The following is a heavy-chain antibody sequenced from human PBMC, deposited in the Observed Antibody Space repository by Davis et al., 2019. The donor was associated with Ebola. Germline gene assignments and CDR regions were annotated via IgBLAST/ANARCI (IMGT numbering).Heavy chain of an antibody. CDR2: INPSGGST. Sequence: ASVKVSCKASGYTFTSYYMHWVRQAPGQGLEWMGIINPSGGSTSYAQKFQGRVTMTRDTSTSTVYMELSSLRSEDTAVYYCATPTRSYYYGMDVWGQGTTVTVSS. J-gene: IGHJ6*02. V-gene: IGHV1-46*01. CDR1: GYTFTSYY. CDR3: ATPTRSYYYGMDV. D-gene: IGHD1-26*01.